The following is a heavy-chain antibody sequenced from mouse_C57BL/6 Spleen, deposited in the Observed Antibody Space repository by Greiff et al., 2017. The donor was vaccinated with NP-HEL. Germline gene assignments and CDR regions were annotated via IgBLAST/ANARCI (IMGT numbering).Heavy chain of an antibody. CDR2: IYPGDGDT. J-gene: IGHJ2*01. Sequence: QVQLQQSGPELVKPGASVKISCKASGYAFSSSWMNWVKQRPGQGLEWIGRIYPGDGDTNYNGKFKGKATLTADKSSSTAYMQLSSLTSEDSAVYFCARSGDPGYFDYWGQGTTLTVSS. CDR3: ARSGDPGYFDY. CDR1: GYAFSSSW. V-gene: IGHV1-82*01. D-gene: IGHD3-1*01.